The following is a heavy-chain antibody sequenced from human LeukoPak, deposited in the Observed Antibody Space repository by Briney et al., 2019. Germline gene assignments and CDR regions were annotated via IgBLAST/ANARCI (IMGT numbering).Heavy chain of an antibody. CDR2: INQYGSEK. V-gene: IGHV3-7*01. Sequence: PGGSLRLSCAASGFTFSSYWMSWVRQAPGKGLEWVSNINQYGSEKYYVDSVKGRFTTSRDNAKNSPYLQINSLRAENTAVYYCARDSKSVPSSTSCSFFDYWGQGTLVTVSS. D-gene: IGHD2-2*01. J-gene: IGHJ4*02. CDR3: ARDSKSVPSSTSCSFFDY. CDR1: GFTFSSYW.